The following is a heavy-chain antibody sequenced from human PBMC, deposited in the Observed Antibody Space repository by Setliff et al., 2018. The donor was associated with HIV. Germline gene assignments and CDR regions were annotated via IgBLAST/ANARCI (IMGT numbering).Heavy chain of an antibody. Sequence: ASVKVSCKASGYTFTSYYMHWVRQAPGQGLEWMGIINPSGGSTSYAQKFQGRVTMTRDTSTSTVYMELTRLGSEDTAVYYCARDPSIGQLGDYWGQGTLVTVSS. V-gene: IGHV1-46*01. J-gene: IGHJ4*02. CDR3: ARDPSIGQLGDY. CDR2: INPSGGST. D-gene: IGHD6-6*01. CDR1: GYTFTSYY.